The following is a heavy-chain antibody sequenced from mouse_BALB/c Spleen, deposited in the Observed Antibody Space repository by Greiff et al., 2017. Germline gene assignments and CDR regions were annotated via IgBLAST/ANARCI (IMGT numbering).Heavy chain of an antibody. Sequence: VQLQQSGPELVKPGASVRISCKASGYTFTSYYIHWVKQRPGQGLEWIGWIYPGNVNTKYNEKFKGKATLTADKSSSTAYMQLSSLTSEDSAVYFCARGGLRHAMDYWGQGTSVTVSS. V-gene: IGHV1S56*01. CDR2: IYPGNVNT. CDR1: GYTFTSYY. D-gene: IGHD2-4*01. CDR3: ARGGLRHAMDY. J-gene: IGHJ4*01.